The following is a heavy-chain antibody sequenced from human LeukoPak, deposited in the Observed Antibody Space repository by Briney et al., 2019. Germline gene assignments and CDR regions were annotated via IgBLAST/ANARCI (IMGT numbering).Heavy chain of an antibody. V-gene: IGHV1-69*13. CDR3: ARGGNQAYCGGDCYNYGMDV. CDR2: IIPISGTA. CDR1: GGTFSSYA. D-gene: IGHD2-21*02. J-gene: IGHJ6*02. Sequence: SVKVSCKASGGTFSSYAISWVRQAPGQGLEWMGGIIPISGTANYAQKFQGRVTITADESTSTAYMELSSLRSEDTAVYYCARGGNQAYCGGDCYNYGMDVWGQGTTVTVSS.